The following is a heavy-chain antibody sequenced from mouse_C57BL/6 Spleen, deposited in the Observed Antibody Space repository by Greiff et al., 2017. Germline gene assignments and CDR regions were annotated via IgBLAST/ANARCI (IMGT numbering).Heavy chain of an antibody. D-gene: IGHD1-1*01. CDR2: IYPGSGNT. CDR3: AREGVYYGSSWFAY. Sequence: QVHVKQSGAELVRPGASVKLSCKASGYTFTDYYIHWVKQRPGQGLEWIARIYPGSGNTYYNEKFKGKATLTAEKSSSTAYMQLSSLTSEASAVYFCAREGVYYGSSWFAYWGQGTLVTVSA. J-gene: IGHJ3*01. CDR1: GYTFTDYY. V-gene: IGHV1-76*01.